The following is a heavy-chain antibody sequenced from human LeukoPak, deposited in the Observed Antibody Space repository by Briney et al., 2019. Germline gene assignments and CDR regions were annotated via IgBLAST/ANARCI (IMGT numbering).Heavy chain of an antibody. CDR1: GFIFNTYA. D-gene: IGHD3-10*01. Sequence: AGGSPRLSCAASGFIFNTYAMSWVRQAPGKGLEWVSTIRGSGESTHYADSVQGRFTISRDNSLYTVYLQMDSLRGDDTAVYYCAKDRISYTTSPGELSHWGQGTLVIVSS. V-gene: IGHV3-23*01. J-gene: IGHJ4*02. CDR2: IRGSGEST. CDR3: AKDRISYTTSPGELSH.